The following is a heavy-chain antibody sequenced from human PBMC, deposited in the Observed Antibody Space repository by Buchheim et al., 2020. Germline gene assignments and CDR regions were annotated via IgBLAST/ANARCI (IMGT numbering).Heavy chain of an antibody. CDR1: GFSFSSCW. J-gene: IGHJ4*02. D-gene: IGHD2-8*02. V-gene: IGHV3-74*01. CDR2: TNTDGTYT. CDR3: ARDGTGFDY. Sequence: EVQLVESGGGLVQPGGSLRLSCAASGFSFSSCWMHWVRQTPGKGLLWVSRTNTDGTYTSYADSVKGRFTISRDNARNMVYLEMNSLRDEDTAVYYCARDGTGFDYWGQGTL.